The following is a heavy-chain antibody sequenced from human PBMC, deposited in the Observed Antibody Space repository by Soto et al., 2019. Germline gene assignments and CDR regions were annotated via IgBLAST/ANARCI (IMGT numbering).Heavy chain of an antibody. D-gene: IGHD3-22*01. V-gene: IGHV4-34*01. Sequence: SETLSLTCAVYGGSFSGYYWSWIRQPPGKGLEWIGEINHSGSTNHNPSLKSRVTISVDTSKNQFSLKLSSVTAADTAVYYCARARRNYDSSGYYGNWFDPWGQGTLVTVSS. CDR1: GGSFSGYY. CDR2: INHSGST. J-gene: IGHJ5*02. CDR3: ARARRNYDSSGYYGNWFDP.